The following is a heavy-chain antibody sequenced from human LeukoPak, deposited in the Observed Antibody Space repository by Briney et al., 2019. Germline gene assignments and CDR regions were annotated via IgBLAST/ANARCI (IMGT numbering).Heavy chain of an antibody. V-gene: IGHV3-48*04. Sequence: GGSLRLSCAASGFTFSSYSMHWVRQAPGKGLEWVSYISSTSSTIYYADSVQGRFTSSRDNAKNSLYLQMNSLTAEDTAVYYCARANYGDYTFDYWGQGTLVTVSS. D-gene: IGHD4-17*01. CDR2: ISSTSSTI. CDR3: ARANYGDYTFDY. J-gene: IGHJ4*02. CDR1: GFTFSSYS.